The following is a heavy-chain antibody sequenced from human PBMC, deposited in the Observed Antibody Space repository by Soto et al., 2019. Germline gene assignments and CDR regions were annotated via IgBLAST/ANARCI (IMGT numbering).Heavy chain of an antibody. CDR2: ISGSGGST. J-gene: IGHJ4*02. CDR3: AKGDTAMVFDSNIDY. V-gene: IGHV3-23*01. Sequence: PGGSLRLSCAASGFTFSSDAMSWVRQAPGKGLEWVSAISGSGGSTYYADSVKGRFTISRDNSKNTLYLQMNSLRAEDTAVYYCAKGDTAMVFDSNIDYWGQGTLVTVSS. D-gene: IGHD5-18*01. CDR1: GFTFSSDA.